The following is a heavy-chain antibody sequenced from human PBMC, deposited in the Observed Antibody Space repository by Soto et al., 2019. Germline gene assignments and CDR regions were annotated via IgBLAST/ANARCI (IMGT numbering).Heavy chain of an antibody. Sequence: QVQLVQSGAEVKKPGASVKVSCKASGYTFTNYGISWVRQAPGQGLEWMGWISAYNGNTKYAQKLQGRVTMTTDTATSTAYMELRSLRSDDTAVYYCARGVGSGSYYNQYNWFDPWGQGTLVTVSS. CDR2: ISAYNGNT. CDR3: ARGVGSGSYYNQYNWFDP. CDR1: GYTFTNYG. D-gene: IGHD3-10*01. V-gene: IGHV1-18*01. J-gene: IGHJ5*02.